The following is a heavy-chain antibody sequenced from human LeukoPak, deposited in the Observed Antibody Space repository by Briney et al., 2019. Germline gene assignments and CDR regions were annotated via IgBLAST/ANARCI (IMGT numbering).Heavy chain of an antibody. J-gene: IGHJ6*03. V-gene: IGHV3-23*01. CDR2: ISGSGGST. CDR1: GFTFSSYA. D-gene: IGHD6-6*01. Sequence: GGSLRLSCAASGFTFSSYAMSWVRQAPGKGLEWVSGISGSGGSTYYADSVKGRFTISRDNSKNTLYLQMNSLRAEDTAVYYCANSVRDSSSFARRFYYYYYMDVWGKGTTVTVSS. CDR3: ANSVRDSSSFARRFYYYYYMDV.